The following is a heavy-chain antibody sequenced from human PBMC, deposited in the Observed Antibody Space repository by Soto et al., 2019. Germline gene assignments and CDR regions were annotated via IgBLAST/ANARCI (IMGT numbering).Heavy chain of an antibody. V-gene: IGHV3-30-3*01. Sequence: GGSLRLSCAASGFTFSSYAMHWVRQAPGKGLEWVTVISYVGSNKYYADSVKGRFTISRDNSKNTLYLQMNSLRAEDTAVYYCARDRIGTWYNWNYLRGEDYYYYYGMDVWGQGTTVTVS. CDR3: ARDRIGTWYNWNYLRGEDYYYYYGMDV. D-gene: IGHD1-7*01. CDR2: ISYVGSNK. CDR1: GFTFSSYA. J-gene: IGHJ6*02.